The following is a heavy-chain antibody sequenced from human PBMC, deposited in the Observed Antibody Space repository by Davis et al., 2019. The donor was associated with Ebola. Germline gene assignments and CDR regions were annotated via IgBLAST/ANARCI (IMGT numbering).Heavy chain of an antibody. CDR1: GDSVSSNTAA. D-gene: IGHD3-22*01. CDR3: ARDPPYDQGYDY. J-gene: IGHJ4*02. V-gene: IGHV6-1*01. CDR2: TYYRSKWFV. Sequence: SQTLSLTCAISGDSVSSNTAAWNWIRQSPSRGLEWLGRTYYRSKWFVDYAVSVKSRMTINSDTSKNQFYLQLSSVTPEDTAVYYCARDPPYDQGYDYWGQGILVTVSS.